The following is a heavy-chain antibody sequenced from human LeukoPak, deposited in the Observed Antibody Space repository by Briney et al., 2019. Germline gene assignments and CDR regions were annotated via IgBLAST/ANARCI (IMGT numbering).Heavy chain of an antibody. D-gene: IGHD3-10*01. CDR1: GFTFSRSA. CDR3: TSDYSLTD. V-gene: IGHV3-23*01. Sequence: GGSLRLSCAASGFTFSRSAMGWVRQAPAKGLEWVSLVSGSGDRTYYANSVKGRFTISRDNSKNTVFLQMNSLRAEDTAVYYCTSDYSLTDWGQGALVTVSS. J-gene: IGHJ4*02. CDR2: VSGSGDRT.